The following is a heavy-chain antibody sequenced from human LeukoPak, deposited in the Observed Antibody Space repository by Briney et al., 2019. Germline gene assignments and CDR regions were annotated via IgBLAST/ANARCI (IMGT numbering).Heavy chain of an antibody. D-gene: IGHD6-6*01. CDR1: GYTFTGYY. CDR3: ARDVVKSIAARSSYYYYYMDV. Sequence: GASVKVSCKASGYTFTGYYMHWVRQAPGQGLEWMGWISAYNGNTNYAQKLQGRVTMTTDTSTSTAYMELRSLRSDDTAVYYCARDVVKSIAARSSYYYYYMDVWGKGTTVTVSS. J-gene: IGHJ6*03. CDR2: ISAYNGNT. V-gene: IGHV1-18*04.